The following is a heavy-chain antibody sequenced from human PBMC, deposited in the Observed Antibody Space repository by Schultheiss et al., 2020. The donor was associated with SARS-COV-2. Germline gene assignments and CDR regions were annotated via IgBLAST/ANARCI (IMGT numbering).Heavy chain of an antibody. J-gene: IGHJ1*01. CDR2: ISYDGSNK. CDR1: GFTFSSYA. V-gene: IGHV3-30*01. Sequence: GGSLRLSCAASGFTFSSYAMHWVRQAPGKGLEWVAVISYDGSNKYYADSVKGRFTISRDNSKNTLYLQMNSLRAEDTAVYYCARGGYSGSYYAVDTHEYFQHGGQGTLVTVSS. D-gene: IGHD1-26*01. CDR3: ARGGYSGSYYAVDTHEYFQH.